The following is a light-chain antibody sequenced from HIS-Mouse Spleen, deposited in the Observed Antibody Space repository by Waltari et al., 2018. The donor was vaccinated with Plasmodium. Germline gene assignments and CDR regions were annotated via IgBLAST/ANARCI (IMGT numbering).Light chain of an antibody. V-gene: IGLV2-23*01. CDR1: RSYVATYNL. J-gene: IGLJ1*01. CDR3: CSYAGSSYV. CDR2: EGS. Sequence: QSALTQPASVSGPPGPSITISRTATRSYVATYNLVSWYQQHPGKAPKLMIYEGSKRPSGVSNRFSGSKSGNTASLTISGLQAEDEADYYCCSYAGSSYVFGTGTKVTVL.